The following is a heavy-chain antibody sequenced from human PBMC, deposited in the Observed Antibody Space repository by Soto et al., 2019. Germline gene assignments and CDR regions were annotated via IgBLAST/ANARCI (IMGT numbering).Heavy chain of an antibody. V-gene: IGHV4-39*01. CDR3: ARRDPTWLLSAYYDILTGPYFDY. J-gene: IGHJ4*02. CDR2: IYYSGST. D-gene: IGHD3-9*01. CDR1: GGSISSSSYY. Sequence: QLQLQESGPGLVKPSETLSLTCTVSGGSISSSSYYWGWIRQPPGKGLEWIGSIYYSGSTYYNPSLKSRVTISVDTSKNQFSLKLSSVTAADTAVYYCARRDPTWLLSAYYDILTGPYFDYWGQGTLVTVSS.